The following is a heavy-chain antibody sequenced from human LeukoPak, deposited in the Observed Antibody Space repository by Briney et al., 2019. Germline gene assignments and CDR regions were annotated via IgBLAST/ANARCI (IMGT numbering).Heavy chain of an antibody. V-gene: IGHV1-18*01. J-gene: IGHJ4*02. CDR1: GYTFTSYG. Sequence: GASVKVSCKASGYTFTSYGISWVRQAPGQGLEWMGWISAYNGNTNYAQKLQGRVTMTTDTSTSTAYMELRSLRSDDTAVYYCARLRDYGSGTFYNDYWGQGTLVTVSS. CDR3: ARLRDYGSGTFYNDY. CDR2: ISAYNGNT. D-gene: IGHD3-10*01.